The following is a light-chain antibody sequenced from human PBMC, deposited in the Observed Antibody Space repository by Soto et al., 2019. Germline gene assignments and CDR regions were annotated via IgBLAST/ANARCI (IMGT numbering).Light chain of an antibody. CDR3: QQYYSYPIT. CDR1: QTISSW. CDR2: DAS. J-gene: IGKJ5*01. V-gene: IGKV1-5*01. Sequence: DIQMTQSPSTLSGSVGDRVTITCRASQTISSWLAWYQQKPGKAPELLIYDASSLETGVPSRFSGSGSGTEFTLTISSLQPDDFATYYCQQYYSYPITFGQGTRLENK.